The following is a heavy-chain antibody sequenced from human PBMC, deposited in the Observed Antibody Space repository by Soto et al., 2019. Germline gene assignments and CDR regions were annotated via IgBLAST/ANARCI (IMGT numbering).Heavy chain of an antibody. V-gene: IGHV3-7*01. CDR3: TKGGHVDN. Sequence: EVQLVDSGGGLVQPGGSLRLSCAASGFTFSNLWMTWVRQTPGKGLQWVANINQDGSEKHYVDSVEGRFTISRDNARNSLYLQMDSLGVEDTAIYYCTKGGHVDNWGQGSLVTVAS. J-gene: IGHJ4*02. D-gene: IGHD3-16*01. CDR2: INQDGSEK. CDR1: GFTFSNLW.